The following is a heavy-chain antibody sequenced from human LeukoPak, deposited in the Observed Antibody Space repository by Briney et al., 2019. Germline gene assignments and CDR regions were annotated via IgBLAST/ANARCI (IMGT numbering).Heavy chain of an antibody. CDR1: GFTVSSNY. CDR3: AKYGSGWTYFDY. V-gene: IGHV3-23*01. Sequence: GGSLRLSCAASGFTVSSNYMSWVRQAPGKGLEWVSAISGSGGSTYYADSVKGRFTISRDNSKNTLYLQMNSLRAEDTAVYYCAKYGSGWTYFDYWGQGTLVTVSS. D-gene: IGHD6-19*01. CDR2: ISGSGGST. J-gene: IGHJ4*02.